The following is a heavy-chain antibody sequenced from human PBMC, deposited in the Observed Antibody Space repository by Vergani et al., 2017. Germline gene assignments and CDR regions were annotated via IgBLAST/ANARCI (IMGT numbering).Heavy chain of an antibody. CDR1: GFTFSSYA. CDR2: ISGSVGST. J-gene: IGHJ5*02. D-gene: IGHD3-16*01. V-gene: IGHV3-23*01. CDR3: AKGPAVGAFDP. Sequence: EVQLLESGGGLVQPGGSLRLSCAASGFTFSSYAMSWVRQAPGKGLEWVSAISGSVGSTYYADSVKGRLTISRENSKNTLYLQMNSLGAEDTAVYYCAKGPAVGAFDPWGQGTLVTVSS.